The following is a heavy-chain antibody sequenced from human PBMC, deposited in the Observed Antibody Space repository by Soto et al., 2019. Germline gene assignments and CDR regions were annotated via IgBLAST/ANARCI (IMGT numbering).Heavy chain of an antibody. V-gene: IGHV2-5*02. CDR3: APRLIGSGYNWNDGIFDY. CDR2: IYWDDDK. D-gene: IGHD1-1*01. Sequence: QITLKESGPTLVKPTQTLTLTCTFSGFSLSTSGVGVGWIRQPPGKALEWLAFIYWDDDKRSSPSLKSRLTITSDXXKXQXXLTMTNMDPVDTATYYCAPRLIGSGYNWNDGIFDYWGQGTLVTVSS. CDR1: GFSLSTSGVG. J-gene: IGHJ4*02.